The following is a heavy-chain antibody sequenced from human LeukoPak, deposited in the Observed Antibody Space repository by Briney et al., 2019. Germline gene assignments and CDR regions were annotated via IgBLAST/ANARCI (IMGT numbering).Heavy chain of an antibody. CDR2: IHYSGST. Sequence: SETLSLTCTVSGGSISSYYWSWIRQPPGKGLEWIGSIHYSGSTYYNPSLKSRVTISVDTSKDQFSLKLSSVTAADTAVYYCARHIVVVPAAISGFDPWGQGTLVTVSS. D-gene: IGHD2-2*02. CDR3: ARHIVVVPAAISGFDP. J-gene: IGHJ5*02. V-gene: IGHV4-59*05. CDR1: GGSISSYY.